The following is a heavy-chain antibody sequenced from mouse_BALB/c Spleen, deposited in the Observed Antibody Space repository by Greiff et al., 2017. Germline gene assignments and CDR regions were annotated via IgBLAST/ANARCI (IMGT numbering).Heavy chain of an antibody. Sequence: EVKLMESGGGLVQPGGSLKLSCAASGFTFSSYTMSWVRQTPEKRLEWVAYISNGGGSTYYPDTVKGRFTISRDNAKNTLYLQMSSLKSEDTAMYYCTREAGRFDYWGQGTTLTVSS. D-gene: IGHD1-1*01. V-gene: IGHV5-12-2*01. CDR1: GFTFSSYT. CDR2: ISNGGGST. CDR3: TREAGRFDY. J-gene: IGHJ2*01.